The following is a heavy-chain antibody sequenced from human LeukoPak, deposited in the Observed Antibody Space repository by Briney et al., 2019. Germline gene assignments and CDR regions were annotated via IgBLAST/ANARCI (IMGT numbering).Heavy chain of an antibody. D-gene: IGHD5-12*01. J-gene: IGHJ4*02. CDR1: GGSIGSYH. V-gene: IGHV4-59*01. Sequence: PSETLSLTCTVSGGSIGSYHWNWIRQPPGKGPEWIGIAFYSGGTNYNPSLKSRVAISGDTSKNQFALKLSSVTAADTAVYYCAASFGGYVLDYWGQGALVIVSS. CDR2: AFYSGGT. CDR3: AASFGGYVLDY.